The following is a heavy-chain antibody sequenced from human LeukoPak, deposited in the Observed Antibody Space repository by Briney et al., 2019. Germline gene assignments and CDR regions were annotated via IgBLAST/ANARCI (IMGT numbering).Heavy chain of an antibody. D-gene: IGHD1-7*01. Sequence: PGGSLSFPGAASGFASSSYGMPGFRKPPGKGLEWVAYIHYDSSTEDYADSVKGRFTISRDNSKNTLFLQMNNLRLEDMAVFYCAKAWNWAIDQWGQGTLVTVSS. V-gene: IGHV3-30*02. CDR3: AKAWNWAIDQ. J-gene: IGHJ4*02. CDR1: GFASSSYG. CDR2: IHYDSSTE.